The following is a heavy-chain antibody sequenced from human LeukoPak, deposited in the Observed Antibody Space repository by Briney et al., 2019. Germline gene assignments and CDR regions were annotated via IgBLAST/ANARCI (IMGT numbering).Heavy chain of an antibody. CDR1: GHTLTDFP. D-gene: IGHD3-10*01. V-gene: IGHV1-24*01. J-gene: IGHJ6*03. CDR3: ATGRGDYYYFMDV. CDR2: FDPEDSGP. Sequence: ASVQLSCKISGHTLTDFPLHWVRQTPGKGLEWMGGFDPEDSGPIYAQNFQGRLTMTEDTSTDTFYMELSSLRSEDTALYFWATGRGDYYYFMDVWGKGTTVIVSS.